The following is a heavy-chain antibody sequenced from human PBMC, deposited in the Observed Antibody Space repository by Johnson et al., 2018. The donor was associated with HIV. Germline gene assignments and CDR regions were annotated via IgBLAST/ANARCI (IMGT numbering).Heavy chain of an antibody. CDR1: GFTVSSNY. V-gene: IGHV3-9*01. Sequence: VQLVESGGGLIQPGGSLRLSCAASGFTVSSNYMSWVRQAPGKGLEWVSGISWNSGNKGYVDSVKGRFTISRDNAKNSLYLQMNSLRTEDTAFYYCAKARSLLDYGGFDAFDIWGQGTLVIVSS. CDR3: AKARSLLDYGGFDAFDI. J-gene: IGHJ3*02. D-gene: IGHD4-23*01. CDR2: ISWNSGNK.